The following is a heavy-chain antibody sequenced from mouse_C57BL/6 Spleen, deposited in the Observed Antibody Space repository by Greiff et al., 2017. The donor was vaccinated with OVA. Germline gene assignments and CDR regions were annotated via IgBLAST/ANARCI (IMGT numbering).Heavy chain of an antibody. CDR3: ARSPSTLVTTGYAMDN. D-gene: IGHD2-2*01. CDR1: GFNIKNTY. Sequence: VQLQQSVAELVRPGASVKLSCTASGFNIKNTYMHWVKQRPEQGLEWIGRIDPANGNTKYAPKFQGKATITADTSSNTAYLQLSSLTSEDTAIYYSARSPSTLVTTGYAMDNSGQGTSHTPSS. J-gene: IGHJ4*01. V-gene: IGHV14-3*01. CDR2: IDPANGNT.